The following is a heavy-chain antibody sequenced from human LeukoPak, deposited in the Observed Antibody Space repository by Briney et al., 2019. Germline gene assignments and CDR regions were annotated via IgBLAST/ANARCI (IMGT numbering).Heavy chain of an antibody. Sequence: PSQTLSLTCTVSGGSISSGSYYWSWIRQPAGKGLEWIGRIYTSGSTNYNPSLKSRVTISVAPSKNQFSLKLSSVTAADTAVYYCARDGRLRFLEWPLDAFDFWGQGQWPPSLQ. CDR3: ARDGRLRFLEWPLDAFDF. J-gene: IGHJ3*01. V-gene: IGHV4-61*02. CDR2: IYTSGST. CDR1: GGSISSGSYY. D-gene: IGHD3-3*01.